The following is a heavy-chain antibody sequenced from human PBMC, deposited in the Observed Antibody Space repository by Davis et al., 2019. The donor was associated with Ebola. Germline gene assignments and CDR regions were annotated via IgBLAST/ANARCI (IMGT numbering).Heavy chain of an antibody. V-gene: IGHV4-59*01. CDR1: GGSISSYY. D-gene: IGHD5-18*01. CDR2: IYYSGST. Sequence: SETLSLTCTVSGGSISSYYWSWIRQPPGKGLEWIGYIYYSGSTNYNPSLKSRVTISVDTSKNQFSLKLSSVTAADTAVYYCASAGYSYGFDYWGQGTLVTVSS. J-gene: IGHJ4*02. CDR3: ASAGYSYGFDY.